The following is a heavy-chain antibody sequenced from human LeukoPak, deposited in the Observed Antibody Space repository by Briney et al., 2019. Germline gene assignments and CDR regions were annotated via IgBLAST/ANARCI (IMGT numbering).Heavy chain of an antibody. CDR3: ATHRDYYYYMDV. J-gene: IGHJ6*03. Sequence: SVKVSCKASGGTFSSYAISWVRQAPGQGLEWMGGIIPIFGTANYAQKLQGRVTMTTDTSTSTAYMELRSLRSDDTAVYYCATHRDYYYYMDVWGKGTTVTVSS. V-gene: IGHV1-69*05. CDR1: GGTFSSYA. D-gene: IGHD5-24*01. CDR2: IIPIFGTA.